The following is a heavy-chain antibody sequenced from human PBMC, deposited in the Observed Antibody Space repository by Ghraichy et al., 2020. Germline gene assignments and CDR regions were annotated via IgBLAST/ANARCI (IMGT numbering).Heavy chain of an antibody. CDR1: GFTFGDYA. J-gene: IGHJ4*02. Sequence: GGSLRLSCTASGFTFGDYAMSWFRQAPGKGLEWVGFIRSKAYGGTTEYAASVKGRFTISRDDSKSIAYLQMNSLKTEDTAVYYCTRAPHYDSSGYPGWGQGTLVTVSS. D-gene: IGHD3-22*01. CDR2: IRSKAYGGTT. V-gene: IGHV3-49*03. CDR3: TRAPHYDSSGYPG.